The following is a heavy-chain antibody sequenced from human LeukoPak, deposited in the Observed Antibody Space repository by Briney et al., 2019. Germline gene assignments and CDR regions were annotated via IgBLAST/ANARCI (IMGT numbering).Heavy chain of an antibody. V-gene: IGHV3-33*06. J-gene: IGHJ4*02. CDR2: IWYDGSNK. CDR3: AKDLGAVGPHFTY. Sequence: GRSLRLSCAASGFTFSGYGMHWVRQAPGKGLEWVAVIWYDGSNKYYADSVKGRFTISRDNSKNTLYLQMNSLRAEDTAVYSGAKDLGAVGPHFTYWGQGTLATVSS. D-gene: IGHD6-13*01. CDR1: GFTFSGYG.